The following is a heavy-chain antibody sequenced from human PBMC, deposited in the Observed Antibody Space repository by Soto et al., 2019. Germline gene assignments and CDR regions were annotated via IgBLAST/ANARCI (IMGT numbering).Heavy chain of an antibody. Sequence: ASVKVSCKASGYTFTSYAMNWVRQAPGQGLEWMGWINTNTGNPTYAQGFTGRFVFSLDTSVSTAYLQICSLKAEDTAVYYCARDSTLGLLWFGENWFDPWGQETLVTVSS. D-gene: IGHD3-10*01. CDR2: INTNTGNP. CDR1: GYTFTSYA. CDR3: ARDSTLGLLWFGENWFDP. J-gene: IGHJ5*02. V-gene: IGHV7-4-1*01.